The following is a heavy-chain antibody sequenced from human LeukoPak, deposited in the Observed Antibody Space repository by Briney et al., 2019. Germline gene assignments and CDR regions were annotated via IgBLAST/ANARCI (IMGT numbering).Heavy chain of an antibody. CDR2: ISYDGSNK. CDR1: GSTFSSYA. J-gene: IGHJ4*02. V-gene: IGHV3-30*04. CDR3: ARDRYYYDSSGYYFRY. Sequence: GRSLRLSCAASGSTFSSYAMHWVRQAPGKGLEWVAVISYDGSNKYYADSVKGRFTISRDNSKNTLYLQMNSLRAEDTAVYYCARDRYYYDSSGYYFRYWGQGTLVTVSS. D-gene: IGHD3-22*01.